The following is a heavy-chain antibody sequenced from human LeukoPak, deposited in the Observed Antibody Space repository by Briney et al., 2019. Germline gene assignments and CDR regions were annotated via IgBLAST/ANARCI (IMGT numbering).Heavy chain of an antibody. J-gene: IGHJ4*02. Sequence: PSETLSLTCTVSGGSLSSGDYYWRWIRQPPGKGLEWIGYTYYSGTTNYNPPPKSRVTISVDTSKNQFSLKLSSVTAADTAVYYCARTYYDFWSGYYTLFDYWGQGTLVTVSS. CDR2: TYYSGTT. V-gene: IGHV4-30-4*08. D-gene: IGHD3-3*01. CDR1: GGSLSSGDYY. CDR3: ARTYYDFWSGYYTLFDY.